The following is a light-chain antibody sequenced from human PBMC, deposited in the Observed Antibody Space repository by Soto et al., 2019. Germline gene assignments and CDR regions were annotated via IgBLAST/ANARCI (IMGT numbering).Light chain of an antibody. V-gene: IGKV3-20*01. CDR1: QSVSSSY. CDR3: QQYGSAPWT. J-gene: IGKJ1*01. CDR2: ATS. Sequence: IILTQSPGTLSLSPGERATLSCRASQSVSSSYLAWFQHKPGQAPRLLIYATSNRAAGIPDRFRGSGSGTDFTLTISRLEPEDFAVYFCQQYGSAPWTFGQGTKVEVK.